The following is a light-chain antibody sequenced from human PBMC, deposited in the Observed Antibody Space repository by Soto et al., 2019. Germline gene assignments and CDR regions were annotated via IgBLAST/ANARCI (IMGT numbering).Light chain of an antibody. CDR1: QSVSSSY. CDR3: QQYGSSSYT. Sequence: EIVLTQSPGTLSLSPGERATLSCRASQSVSSSYLAWYQQKHGQAPRLLIYGASSRATGIPDRFSGSGSGTDFTLTISRLEPADFAVYYCQQYGSSSYTFGQGTKLEIK. CDR2: GAS. J-gene: IGKJ2*01. V-gene: IGKV3-20*01.